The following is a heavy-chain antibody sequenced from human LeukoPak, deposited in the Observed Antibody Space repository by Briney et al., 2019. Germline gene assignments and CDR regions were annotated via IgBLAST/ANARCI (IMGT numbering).Heavy chain of an antibody. Sequence: ASVRVSCKASGYTFTSYYMHWVRQAPGQGREWMGIINPSGGSTSYAQKFQGRVTMTRDMSTSTVYMELSSLRSEDTAVYYCARDRAQLLWFGELLPDYWGQGTLVTVSS. CDR1: GYTFTSYY. CDR2: INPSGGST. CDR3: ARDRAQLLWFGELLPDY. J-gene: IGHJ4*02. D-gene: IGHD3-10*01. V-gene: IGHV1-46*01.